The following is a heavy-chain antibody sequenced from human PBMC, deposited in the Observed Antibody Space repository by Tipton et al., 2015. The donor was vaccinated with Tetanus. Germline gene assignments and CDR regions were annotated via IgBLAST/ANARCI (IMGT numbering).Heavy chain of an antibody. Sequence: VQLVQSGAEVKKPGESLKISCSGSGYRFDLYWLAWVRQMPGKGLEWMGIIYPGDSDTRYSPSFQGQVTISADKYTNTAYLQWSSVRASDTAIYYCARRLGPYSGDYFWHFDLWGRGTLVTVSS. J-gene: IGHJ2*01. V-gene: IGHV5-51*01. CDR1: GYRFDLYW. CDR2: IYPGDSDT. CDR3: ARRLGPYSGDYFWHFDL. D-gene: IGHD4-17*01.